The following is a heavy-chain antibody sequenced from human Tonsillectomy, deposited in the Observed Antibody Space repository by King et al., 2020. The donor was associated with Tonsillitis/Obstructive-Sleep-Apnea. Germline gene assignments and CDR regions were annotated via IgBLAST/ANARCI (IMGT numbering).Heavy chain of an antibody. CDR1: GGTFSSYA. V-gene: IGHV1-69*01. CDR3: ARDVDHSYDY. CDR2: IIPILGTS. D-gene: IGHD4-11*01. Sequence: VQLVQSGAEVKKPGSSVKVSCKASGGTFSSYAFSWVRQAPGQGLQLMGGIIPILGTSNYAQNFQGRVTITADESSSTAYMELSSLRSEDTAVYYCARDVDHSYDYWGQGTLVTVSS. J-gene: IGHJ4*02.